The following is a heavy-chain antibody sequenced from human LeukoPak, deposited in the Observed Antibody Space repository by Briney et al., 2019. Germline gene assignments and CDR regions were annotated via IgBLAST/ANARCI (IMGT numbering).Heavy chain of an antibody. CDR3: ARQLDDYGAIDY. CDR2: INYSGRT. J-gene: IGHJ4*02. Sequence: PSETLSLTCTVSGGSISTYYWSWVRQPPGKGLEWIGYINYSGRTNANSSLKSRVAISVDTSKNQFSLKLSSVTAADTAVYYCARQLDDYGAIDYWGQGTLVTVSS. CDR1: GGSISTYY. V-gene: IGHV4-59*08. D-gene: IGHD4/OR15-4a*01.